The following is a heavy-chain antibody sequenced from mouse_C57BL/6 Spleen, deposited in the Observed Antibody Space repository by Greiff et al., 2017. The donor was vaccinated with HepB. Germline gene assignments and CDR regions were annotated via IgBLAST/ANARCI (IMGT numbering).Heavy chain of an antibody. J-gene: IGHJ3*01. D-gene: IGHD3-2*02. CDR3: ARSQTAQAVWFAY. V-gene: IGHV1-82*01. CDR1: GYAFSSSW. Sequence: QVQLQQSGPELVKPGASVKISCKASGYAFSSSWMNWVKQRPGKGLEWIGRIYPGDGDTNYNGKFKGKATLTADKSSSTAYMQLSSLKSEDSAVYFCARSQTAQAVWFAYWGQGTLVTVSA. CDR2: IYPGDGDT.